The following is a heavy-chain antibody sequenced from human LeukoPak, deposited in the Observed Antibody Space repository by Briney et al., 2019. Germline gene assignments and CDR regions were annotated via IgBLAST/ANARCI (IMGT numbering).Heavy chain of an antibody. J-gene: IGHJ5*02. CDR3: ARGPGRLDSSGYYTSARIDP. D-gene: IGHD3-22*01. CDR1: GGSISSGGYY. Sequence: SQTLSLTCTVSGGSISSGGYYWSWIRQHPGKGLEWIGYIYYSGSTYYNPSLKSRVTISVDTSKNQFSLKLSSVTAADTAVYYCARGPGRLDSSGYYTSARIDPWGQGTLVTVSS. CDR2: IYYSGST. V-gene: IGHV4-31*03.